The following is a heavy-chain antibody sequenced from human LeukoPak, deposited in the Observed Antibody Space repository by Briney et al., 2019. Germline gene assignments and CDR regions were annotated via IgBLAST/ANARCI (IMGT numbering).Heavy chain of an antibody. CDR2: ISSSGSTI. CDR3: ARDRRAFDI. Sequence: GGSLRLSCIVSGFTFNTYGFHWFRQAPGKGLEWVSYISSSGSTIYYADSVKGRFTISRDNAKNSLYLQMNSLRAEDTAVYYCARDRRAFDIWGQGTMVTVSS. CDR1: GFTFNTYG. J-gene: IGHJ3*02. V-gene: IGHV3-48*04.